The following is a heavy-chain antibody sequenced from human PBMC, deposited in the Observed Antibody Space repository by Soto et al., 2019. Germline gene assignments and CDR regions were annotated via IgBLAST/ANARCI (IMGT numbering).Heavy chain of an antibody. J-gene: IGHJ5*02. CDR3: ASPKIAFYNWFDP. Sequence: SETRSLTCTVSGGSISSSGYYWGWIRQPPGKGLEWIGSIYYSGSTYYNPSLKSRVTISVDTSKNQFSLKLSSVTAADTAVYYCASPKIAFYNWFDPWGQGTLVTVS. CDR2: IYYSGST. D-gene: IGHD3-3*02. V-gene: IGHV4-39*01. CDR1: GGSISSSGYY.